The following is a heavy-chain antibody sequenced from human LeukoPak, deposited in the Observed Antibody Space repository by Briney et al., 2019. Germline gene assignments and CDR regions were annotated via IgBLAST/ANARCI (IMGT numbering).Heavy chain of an antibody. CDR2: ISAYNWNT. Sequence: ASVKVSCKASGYTFTSYGISWVRQAPGQGLEWMGWISAYNWNTNYAQKLQGRVTMTTDPYTSTAYMELRSLRSDDTAVYYCARSGGYCSGGSCYSEYYFDYWGQGTLVTVSS. J-gene: IGHJ4*02. CDR3: ARSGGYCSGGSCYSEYYFDY. D-gene: IGHD2-15*01. CDR1: GYTFTSYG. V-gene: IGHV1-18*01.